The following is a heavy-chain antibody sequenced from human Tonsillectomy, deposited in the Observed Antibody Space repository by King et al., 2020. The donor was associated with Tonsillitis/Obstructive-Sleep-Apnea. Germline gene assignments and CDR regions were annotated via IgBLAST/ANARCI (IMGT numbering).Heavy chain of an antibody. Sequence: VQLVESGGGVVQPGRSLRLSCAASGFTFSSYGMHWVRQAPGKGLEWVAVIWYDGSNKYYADSVKGRFTISRDNSKNTLYLQMNSLRAEDTAVYYCARERFDYGDYGGEFYYYYGMDVWGQGTTVTVSS. V-gene: IGHV3-33*01. CDR1: GFTFSSYG. D-gene: IGHD4-17*01. CDR3: ARERFDYGDYGGEFYYYYGMDV. CDR2: IWYDGSNK. J-gene: IGHJ6*02.